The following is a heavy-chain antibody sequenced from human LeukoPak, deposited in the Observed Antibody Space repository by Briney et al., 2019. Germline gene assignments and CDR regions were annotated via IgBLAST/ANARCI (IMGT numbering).Heavy chain of an antibody. J-gene: IGHJ4*02. CDR3: ARENNRYYDSSAYHFDY. V-gene: IGHV4-4*07. Sequence: SETLSLTCTVSSGSISSYYWSWIRQPAGKGLEWIGRIYTSGSTNYNPSLKSRVTISVDTSKNQFSLKLSSVTAADTAVYYCARENNRYYDSSAYHFDYWGQGTLVTVSS. CDR1: SGSISSYY. CDR2: IYTSGST. D-gene: IGHD3-22*01.